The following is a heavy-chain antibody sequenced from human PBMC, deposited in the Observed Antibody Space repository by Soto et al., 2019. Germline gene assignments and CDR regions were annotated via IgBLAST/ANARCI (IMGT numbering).Heavy chain of an antibody. CDR1: GYTFTSYD. J-gene: IGHJ4*02. CDR3: ARGDKYYYDSSGDDY. V-gene: IGHV1-8*01. CDR2: MNPNSGNT. Sequence: ASVMVSCKASGYTFTSYDINWVRQATGQGLEWMGWMNPNSGNTGYAQKFQGRVTMTRNTSISTAYMELSSLRSEDTAGYYCARGDKYYYDSSGDDYWGQGTLVTVSS. D-gene: IGHD3-22*01.